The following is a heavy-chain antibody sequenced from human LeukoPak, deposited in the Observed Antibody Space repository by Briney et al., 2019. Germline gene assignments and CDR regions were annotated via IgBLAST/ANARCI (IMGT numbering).Heavy chain of an antibody. CDR2: IIPIFGTA. CDR1: GGTFSSYA. CDR3: ASPDCSSTSCSSPDAFDI. D-gene: IGHD2-2*01. V-gene: IGHV1-69*05. Sequence: SVKVSCKASGGTFSSYAISWVRQAPGQGLEWMGGIIPIFGTANYAQKFQGRVTITTDESTSTAYMELSSLRSEDTAVYYCASPDCSSTSCSSPDAFDIWGQGTMVTVSS. J-gene: IGHJ3*02.